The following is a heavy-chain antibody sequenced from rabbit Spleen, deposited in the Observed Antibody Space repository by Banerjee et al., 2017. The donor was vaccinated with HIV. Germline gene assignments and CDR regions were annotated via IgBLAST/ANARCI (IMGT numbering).Heavy chain of an antibody. D-gene: IGHD1-1*01. CDR1: GFSLSNNYV. CDR2: IYAGSGTT. Sequence: QSLEESGGGLVQPEGSLTLTCKASGFSLSNNYVMCWVRQAPGKGLEWIACIYAGSGTTYYASWAKGRFTISKTSSTTVTLQMTSLTAADTATYFCARAPTSNYDFNLWGPGTLVTVS. CDR3: ARAPTSNYDFNL. J-gene: IGHJ4*01. V-gene: IGHV1S40*01.